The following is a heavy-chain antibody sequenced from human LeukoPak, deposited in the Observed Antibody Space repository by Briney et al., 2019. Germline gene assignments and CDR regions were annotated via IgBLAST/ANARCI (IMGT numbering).Heavy chain of an antibody. CDR2: ISYDGSNK. J-gene: IGHJ6*02. D-gene: IGHD6-13*01. CDR1: GFTFSSYG. Sequence: GRSLRLSCAASGFTFSSYGMHWVRQAPGKGLEWVAGISYDGSNKYYADSVKGRFTISRDNSKNTLDLQMTSLRAEDTAVYYCAKHAAAAGHGMDVWGQGTTVTVSS. V-gene: IGHV3-30*18. CDR3: AKHAAAAGHGMDV.